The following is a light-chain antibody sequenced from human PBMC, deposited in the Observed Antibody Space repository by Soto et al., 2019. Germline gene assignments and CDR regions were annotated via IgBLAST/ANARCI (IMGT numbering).Light chain of an antibody. CDR1: QSISRD. J-gene: IGKJ4*01. V-gene: IGKV3-11*01. CDR3: QHRNTWPLT. CDR2: DAS. Sequence: EIVLTHSPATLSLSPGERATLSCRASQSISRDFAWYQQKPGQAPRLLIYDASNRATGIPARFSGSGSGTDFTLTISSLEPEDFAVYYCQHRNTWPLTFGGGTKVEIK.